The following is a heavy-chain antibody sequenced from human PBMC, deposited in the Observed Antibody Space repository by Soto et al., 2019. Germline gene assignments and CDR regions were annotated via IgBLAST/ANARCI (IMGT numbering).Heavy chain of an antibody. CDR1: GDSISSYS. J-gene: IGHJ4*02. CDR2: IHYNGNT. D-gene: IGHD4-17*01. CDR3: ARVVWDGAPTTVVENDYFDY. V-gene: IGHV4-59*01. Sequence: SETLSLTCTVSGDSISSYSWSWIRQPPGKGLEWIGNIHYNGNTKYSPSLKSRVTMSVDTSKNHFSLKLISVTTADTAVYYCARVVWDGAPTTVVENDYFDYWGQGTLVTVSS.